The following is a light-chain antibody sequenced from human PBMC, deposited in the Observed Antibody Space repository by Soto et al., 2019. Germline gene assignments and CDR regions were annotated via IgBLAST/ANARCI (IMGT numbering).Light chain of an antibody. CDR1: SSDVGGYNY. V-gene: IGLV2-8*01. CDR3: SSYAGSNNV. J-gene: IGLJ6*01. CDR2: EVS. Sequence: QSALTQPPSASGSPGQSVTISCTGTSSDVGGYNYVSWYQQHPGKAPKLMIYEVSKRPSGVPDRFSGSKSGNTASLTVSGHHAEDEADYYCSSYAGSNNVFGTGTKLTVL.